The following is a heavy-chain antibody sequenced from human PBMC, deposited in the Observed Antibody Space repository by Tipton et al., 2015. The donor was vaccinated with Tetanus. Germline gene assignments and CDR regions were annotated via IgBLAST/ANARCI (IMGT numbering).Heavy chain of an antibody. CDR2: IYYLGNT. Sequence: TLSLTCTVSGGSISSGVYYWGWLRQDPGKELEWIGYIYYLGNTAYNPSLQSRVSMSADTSKKQFSLRLNSVAAADTAIYYCARGGSYHTPPGYWGQGTLVTVSS. V-gene: IGHV4-61*08. D-gene: IGHD1-26*01. CDR1: GGSISSGVYY. J-gene: IGHJ4*02. CDR3: ARGGSYHTPPGY.